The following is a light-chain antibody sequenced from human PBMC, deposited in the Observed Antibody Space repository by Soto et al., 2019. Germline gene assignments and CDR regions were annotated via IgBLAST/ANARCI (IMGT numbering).Light chain of an antibody. V-gene: IGKV3-20*01. CDR1: HSVTSDY. CDR3: QQYDKWPRT. CDR2: GAS. Sequence: EIVLTQSPGTLSLSPGERATLSCRASHSVTSDYLAWYQQKPGQAPRLLIYGASIRATGIPDRFSGGGSGAEYTLTISSLQSEDFAVYYCQQYDKWPRTFGQGTKVDIK. J-gene: IGKJ1*01.